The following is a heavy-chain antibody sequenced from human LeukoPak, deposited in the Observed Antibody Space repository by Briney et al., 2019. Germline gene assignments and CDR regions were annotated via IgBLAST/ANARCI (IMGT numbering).Heavy chain of an antibody. V-gene: IGHV4-61*02. CDR3: ARDRYYYDSSGFYIFDY. D-gene: IGHD3-22*01. Sequence: SQTLSLTCTVSGGSISSGSYYWSWIRQPAGKGLEWIGSIYYSGSTYYNPSLRSRVTISVDTSKNQFSLKVYSVTAADTAVYYCARDRYYYDSSGFYIFDYWGQGTLVTVSS. CDR2: IYYSGST. J-gene: IGHJ4*02. CDR1: GGSISSGSYY.